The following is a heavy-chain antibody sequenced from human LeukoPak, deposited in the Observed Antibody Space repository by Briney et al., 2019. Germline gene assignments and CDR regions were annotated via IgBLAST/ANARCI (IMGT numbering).Heavy chain of an antibody. CDR2: INSDGSST. Sequence: GGSLRLSCAASGFTFSSYWMHWVRQAPGKGLVWVSRINSDGSSTYYADSVKRRFTISRDNAKNTLYLQINSLRAADTAVYYCARDRGHHYDSSGYYRGDAFDIWGQGTMVTVSS. D-gene: IGHD3-22*01. CDR3: ARDRGHHYDSSGYYRGDAFDI. V-gene: IGHV3-74*01. J-gene: IGHJ3*02. CDR1: GFTFSSYW.